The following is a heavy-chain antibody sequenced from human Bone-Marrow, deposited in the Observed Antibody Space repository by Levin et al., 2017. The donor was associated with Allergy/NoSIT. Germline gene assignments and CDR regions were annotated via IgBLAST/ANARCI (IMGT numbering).Heavy chain of an antibody. Sequence: SVKVSCRASGGTFNTYALIWVRQAPGQGLEWMGGIIPILKVIHYAQKFKDRVTIIADKDATTAYMEVNSLRSEDTAVYYCAIPYGLYHLDVWGQGTTVTVSS. CDR2: IIPILKVI. CDR1: GGTFNTYA. CDR3: AIPYGLYHLDV. V-gene: IGHV1-69*10. J-gene: IGHJ6*02. D-gene: IGHD5/OR15-5a*01.